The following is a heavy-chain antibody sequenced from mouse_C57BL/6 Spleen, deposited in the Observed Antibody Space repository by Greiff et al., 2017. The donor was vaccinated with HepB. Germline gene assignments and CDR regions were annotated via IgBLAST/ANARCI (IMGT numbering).Heavy chain of an antibody. J-gene: IGHJ2*01. CDR1: GFTFSSYT. Sequence: EVKLVESGGGLVKPGGSLKLSCAASGFTFSSYTMSWVRQTPEKRLEWVATISGGGGNTYYPDSVKGRFTISRDNAQNTLYLQMNSLRSEDKALYYCARQGYYGRRTGDFDDWGQGTTLTVSS. D-gene: IGHD1-1*01. V-gene: IGHV5-9*01. CDR3: ARQGYYGRRTGDFDD. CDR2: ISGGGGNT.